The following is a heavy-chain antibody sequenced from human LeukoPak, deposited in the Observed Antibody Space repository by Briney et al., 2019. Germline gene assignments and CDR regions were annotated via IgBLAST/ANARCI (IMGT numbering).Heavy chain of an antibody. CDR3: ARDLRGYRYGYDS. CDR1: GFTFSSYS. Sequence: GGSLRLSCAASGFTFSSYSMNWVRQAPGKGLEWVSSISSSGNSLDYADSLKGRFIISRDDAKNSLFLQMDSLRPEDTAIYYCARDLRGYRYGYDSWGQGTLVTVSA. CDR2: ISSSGNSL. V-gene: IGHV3-21*01. J-gene: IGHJ4*02. D-gene: IGHD5-18*01.